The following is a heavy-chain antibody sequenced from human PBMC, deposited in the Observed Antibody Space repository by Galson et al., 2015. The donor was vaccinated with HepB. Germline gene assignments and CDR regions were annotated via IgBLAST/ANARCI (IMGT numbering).Heavy chain of an antibody. CDR1: GYTFTHYY. CDR3: ARNSLDKWNGYDAVDM. D-gene: IGHD1-1*01. Sequence: SVKGSCKASGYTFTHYYIHWVRQAPGQGLEWMGWVNPNGGGTDYAQKFQGRVTLTGDTSISTAYMELSDMKSDDTAVYYCARNSLDKWNGYDAVDMGGQGTVVSVSS. CDR2: VNPNGGGT. V-gene: IGHV1-2*02. J-gene: IGHJ3*02.